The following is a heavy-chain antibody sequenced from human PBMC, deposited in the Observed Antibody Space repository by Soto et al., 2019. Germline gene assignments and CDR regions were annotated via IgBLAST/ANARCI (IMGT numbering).Heavy chain of an antibody. Sequence: SETLSLTCTVSGGSISSYYWSWIRQPPGKGLEWIGYIYYSGSTNYNPSLKSLVTISVDTSKNQFSLKLSSVTAADTAVYYCARATAMGRYYYYGMDVWGQGTTVTVSS. CDR3: ARATAMGRYYYYGMDV. CDR1: GGSISSYY. CDR2: IYYSGST. J-gene: IGHJ6*02. D-gene: IGHD5-18*01. V-gene: IGHV4-59*01.